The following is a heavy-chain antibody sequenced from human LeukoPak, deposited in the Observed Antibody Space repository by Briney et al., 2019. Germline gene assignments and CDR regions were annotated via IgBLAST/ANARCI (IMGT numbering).Heavy chain of an antibody. V-gene: IGHV6-1*01. D-gene: IGHD2-15*01. Sequence: WPTLSLTFSISAASVSTNTAALNWVRQSPARGLEWLAGTYYRSTWYTDYAVSVKSRITINPDTSKNQCSLQLNSVTPEDTAVYFCARDGWPAFDYWGEGTLVTVSS. J-gene: IGHJ4*02. CDR3: ARDGWPAFDY. CDR1: AASVSTNTAA. CDR2: TYYRSTWYT.